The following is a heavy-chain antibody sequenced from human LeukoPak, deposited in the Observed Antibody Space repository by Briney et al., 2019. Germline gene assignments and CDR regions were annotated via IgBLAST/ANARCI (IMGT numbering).Heavy chain of an antibody. CDR1: GGSISSYY. CDR2: IYYSGST. Sequence: SSETLSLTCTVSGGSISSYYWSWIRQPPGKGLEWIGYIYYSGSTNYNPSLKSRVTISVDTSKNQFSLKLSSVTAADTAVYYCARGGSGWTNYYYYYGMDVWGQGTTVTVSS. J-gene: IGHJ6*02. V-gene: IGHV4-59*01. D-gene: IGHD6-19*01. CDR3: ARGGSGWTNYYYYYGMDV.